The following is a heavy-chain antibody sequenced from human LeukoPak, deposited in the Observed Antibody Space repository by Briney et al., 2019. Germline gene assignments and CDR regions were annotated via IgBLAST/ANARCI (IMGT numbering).Heavy chain of an antibody. D-gene: IGHD5-18*01. CDR1: GGSISSYY. Sequence: SETLSLTCTVSGGSISSYYWSWIRQPPGKGLEWIGEINHSGSTNYNPSLKSRVTISVDTSKNQFSLKLSSVTAADTAVYYCARGVDTAMAQAEEFDYWGQGTLVTVSS. CDR3: ARGVDTAMAQAEEFDY. J-gene: IGHJ4*02. V-gene: IGHV4-34*01. CDR2: INHSGST.